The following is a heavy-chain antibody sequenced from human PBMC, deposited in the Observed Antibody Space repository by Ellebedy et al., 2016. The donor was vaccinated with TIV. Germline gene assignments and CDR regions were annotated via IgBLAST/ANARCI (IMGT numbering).Heavy chain of an antibody. Sequence: ASVKVSCKASGYTFIDYDIHWVRQATGQGLEWMGWMNPNSGNTGYAQKFQGRVTMTRNTSISTAYMELSSLRSEDTAVYYCARKKYYDFWSSYGMDVWGQGTTVTVSS. D-gene: IGHD3-3*01. J-gene: IGHJ6*02. CDR2: MNPNSGNT. CDR1: GYTFIDYD. V-gene: IGHV1-8*01. CDR3: ARKKYYDFWSSYGMDV.